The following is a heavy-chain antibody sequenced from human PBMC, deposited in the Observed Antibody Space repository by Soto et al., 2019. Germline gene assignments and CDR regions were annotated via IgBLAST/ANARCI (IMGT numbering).Heavy chain of an antibody. CDR2: IWYDGSNK. CDR1: GFTFSSYG. V-gene: IGHV3-33*01. J-gene: IGHJ4*02. CDR3: ARAREPNCSGGGSCYLGGYSSNDY. D-gene: IGHD2-15*01. Sequence: LRLSCAASGFTFSSYGMHWVRQAPGKGLEWVAVIWYDGSNKYYADSVKGRFTISRDNSKNTLYLQMNSLRAEDTAVYYCARAREPNCSGGGSCYLGGYSSNDYWGQGTLVTVSS.